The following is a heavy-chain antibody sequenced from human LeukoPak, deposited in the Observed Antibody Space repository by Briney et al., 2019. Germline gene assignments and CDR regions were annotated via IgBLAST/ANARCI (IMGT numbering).Heavy chain of an antibody. Sequence: SETLSLTCTVSGGSISSSSYYWGWIRQPPGKGLEWIGYIYYSGSTNYNPSLKSRVTISVDTSKNQFSLKLSSVTAADTAVYYCARDLWGLGDAFDIWGQGTMVTVSP. CDR1: GGSISSSSYY. V-gene: IGHV4-61*01. D-gene: IGHD3-16*01. CDR2: IYYSGST. J-gene: IGHJ3*02. CDR3: ARDLWGLGDAFDI.